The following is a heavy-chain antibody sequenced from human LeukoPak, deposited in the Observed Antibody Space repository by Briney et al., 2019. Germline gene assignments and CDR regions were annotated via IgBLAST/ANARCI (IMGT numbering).Heavy chain of an antibody. Sequence: GGSLRLSCAASGFTFSSYGMHWVRQAPGKGLEWVSGISGSGGDTYFADSVKGRFTISRDNSKNTVFLQMDSLRAEDTAVYYCAKTTAGYSSGRYPGWPIDYWGQGTLVTVSS. CDR1: GFTFSSYG. J-gene: IGHJ4*02. CDR2: ISGSGGDT. CDR3: AKTTAGYSSGRYPGWPIDY. V-gene: IGHV3-23*01. D-gene: IGHD6-19*01.